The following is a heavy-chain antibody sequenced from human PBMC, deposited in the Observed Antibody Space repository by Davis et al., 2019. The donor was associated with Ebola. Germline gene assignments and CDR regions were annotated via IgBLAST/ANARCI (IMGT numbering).Heavy chain of an antibody. CDR2: IIPIFGTA. D-gene: IGHD3-10*01. J-gene: IGHJ5*02. V-gene: IGHV1-69*06. CDR3: ARGSPTYYYGSGSYEGGWFDP. CDR1: GCTFSTYA. Sequence: SVKVSCKASGCTFSTYAIICVRQAPRQGLEWMVGIIPIFGTANYAQKFQGRVTITADKSTSTAYMELSSLRSEDTAVYYCARGSPTYYYGSGSYEGGWFDPWGQGTLVTVSS.